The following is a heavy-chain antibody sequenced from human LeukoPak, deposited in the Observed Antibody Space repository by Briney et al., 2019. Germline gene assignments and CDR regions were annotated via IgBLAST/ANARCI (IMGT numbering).Heavy chain of an antibody. CDR3: ARDSWWTAAGYYYYMDV. Sequence: SETLSLTCTVSGVSISGYYWGWLRQPPGKGLEGVGYIYYSGSTNYNPSLKSRVTISVDTSKNQFSLKLSSVTAADTAVYYCARDSWWTAAGYYYYMDVWGKGTTVTVSS. D-gene: IGHD6-13*01. CDR2: IYYSGST. V-gene: IGHV4-59*12. CDR1: GVSISGYY. J-gene: IGHJ6*03.